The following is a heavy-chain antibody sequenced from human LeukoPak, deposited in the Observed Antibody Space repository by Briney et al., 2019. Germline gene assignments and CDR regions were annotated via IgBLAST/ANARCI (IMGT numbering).Heavy chain of an antibody. V-gene: IGHV1-24*01. CDR3: ARSMTTDDY. CDR1: GYTLTELS. Sequence: ASVKVSCKVSGYTLTELSMHWVRQAPGKGLEWMGGFDPEDGETIYAQKFQGRVTMTTDTSTSTAYMELRSLRSDDTAVYYCARSMTTDDYWGQGTLVTVSS. J-gene: IGHJ4*02. CDR2: FDPEDGET. D-gene: IGHD4-17*01.